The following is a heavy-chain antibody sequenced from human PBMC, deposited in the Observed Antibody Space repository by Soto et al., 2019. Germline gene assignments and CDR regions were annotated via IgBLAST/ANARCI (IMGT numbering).Heavy chain of an antibody. Sequence: VEALKISCKGSGYSFTSYWIGWVHQIPGKGLEWMGIIYPGDSDTRYSPSFQGQVTISADKSISTAYLQWSSLKASDTAMYYCARHKDPLFRFFDYGGQGTVVTV. CDR2: IYPGDSDT. CDR3: ARHKDPLFRFFDY. CDR1: GYSFTSYW. J-gene: IGHJ4*02. D-gene: IGHD3-10*02. V-gene: IGHV5-51*07.